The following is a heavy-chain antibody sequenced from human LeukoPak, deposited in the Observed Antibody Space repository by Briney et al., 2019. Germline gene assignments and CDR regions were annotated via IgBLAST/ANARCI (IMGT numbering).Heavy chain of an antibody. CDR1: GFTFSSYA. D-gene: IGHD3-10*01. CDR2: ISHDESNK. CDR3: ANENYYGSGSYADH. Sequence: GGSLRLSCAASGFTFSSYAMHWVRQAPGKGLEWVALISHDESNKYYADSVKGRFTISRDNSKNTLYLQMNSLRAEDTAVYYCANENYYGSGSYADHWGQGTLVTVSS. V-gene: IGHV3-30-3*02. J-gene: IGHJ4*02.